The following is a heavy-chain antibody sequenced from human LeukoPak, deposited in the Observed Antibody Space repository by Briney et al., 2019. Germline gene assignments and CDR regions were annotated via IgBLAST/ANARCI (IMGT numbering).Heavy chain of an antibody. CDR2: ISSSGNTI. V-gene: IGHV3-48*03. Sequence: GGSLRLSCAASGFTLSSYEMNWVRQAPGKGLEWISYISSSGNTIYYADSVKGRFTISRDNAKNSLYLQMNSLRAEDTAVYYCARDQEWELLDYWGQRSLVTVSS. CDR3: ARDQEWELLDY. D-gene: IGHD1-26*01. J-gene: IGHJ4*02. CDR1: GFTLSSYE.